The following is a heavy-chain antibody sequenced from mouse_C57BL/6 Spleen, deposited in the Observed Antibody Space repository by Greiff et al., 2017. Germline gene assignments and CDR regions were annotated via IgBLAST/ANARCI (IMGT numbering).Heavy chain of an antibody. Sequence: QVQLKQPGAELVRPGSSVKLSCKASGYTFTSYWMDWVKQRPGQGLEWIGNIYPSDSDTHYNQKFKGKATLTVDKSSNTAYMQLSRLTSEDSAVYDCASRSIYAMDYWGQGTSVTVSS. CDR1: GYTFTSYW. V-gene: IGHV1-61*01. CDR2: IYPSDSDT. D-gene: IGHD6-1*01. CDR3: ASRSIYAMDY. J-gene: IGHJ4*01.